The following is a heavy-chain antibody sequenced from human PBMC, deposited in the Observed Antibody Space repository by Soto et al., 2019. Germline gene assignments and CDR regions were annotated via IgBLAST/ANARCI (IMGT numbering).Heavy chain of an antibody. J-gene: IGHJ4*02. CDR3: ATDVLSIVGATNPNFDY. V-gene: IGHV1-24*01. CDR1: GYTLTELS. Sequence: ASVKVSCKVSGYTLTELSMHWVRQAPGKGLEWMGGFDPEDGETIYAQKFQGRVTMTEDTSTDTAYMELSSLRSEDTAVYYCATDVLSIVGATNPNFDYWGQGTLVTVSS. CDR2: FDPEDGET. D-gene: IGHD1-26*01.